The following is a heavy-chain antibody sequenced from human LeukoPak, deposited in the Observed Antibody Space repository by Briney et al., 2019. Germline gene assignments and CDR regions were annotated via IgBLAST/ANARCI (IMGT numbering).Heavy chain of an antibody. CDR2: IYYSGST. CDR1: GRSISSYY. V-gene: IGHV4-59*01. J-gene: IGHJ4*02. D-gene: IGHD3-22*01. CDR3: ARAPDDSSGYYPLDY. Sequence: PSEPLSLTCTLSGRSISSYYWSWLRQPPEKGRVWVGYIYYSGSTNYNPSLKSRVTISVDTSKNQFSLKLNSVTAADTAVYYCARAPDDSSGYYPLDYWGQGTLVTVSS.